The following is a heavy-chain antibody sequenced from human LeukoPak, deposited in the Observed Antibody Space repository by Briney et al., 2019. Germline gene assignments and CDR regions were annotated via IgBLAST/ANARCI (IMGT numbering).Heavy chain of an antibody. V-gene: IGHV3-33*08. CDR1: GFTVSSNY. Sequence: PGGSLRLSCAASGFTVSSNYMSWVRQAPGKGLEWVAVIWYDGSQRHYADSVKGRFTISRDNSKKTVYLQMNSLRAEDTAVYYCASDELRYPLDWGQGTLVSVSS. D-gene: IGHD3-9*01. CDR3: ASDELRYPLD. CDR2: IWYDGSQR. J-gene: IGHJ4*02.